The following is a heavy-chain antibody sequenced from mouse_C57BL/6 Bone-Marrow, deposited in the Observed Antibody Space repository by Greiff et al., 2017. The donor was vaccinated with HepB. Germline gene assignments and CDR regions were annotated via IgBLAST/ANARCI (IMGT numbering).Heavy chain of an antibody. CDR3: TTEYYYGSVDY. CDR2: IDPENGDT. J-gene: IGHJ2*01. Sequence: EVKVVESGAELVRPGASVKLSCTASGFNIKDDYMHWVKQRPEQGLEWIGWIDPENGDTEYASKFQGKATITADTSSNTAYLQLSSLTSEDTAVYYCTTEYYYGSVDYWGQGTTLTVSS. D-gene: IGHD1-1*01. CDR1: GFNIKDDY. V-gene: IGHV14-4*01.